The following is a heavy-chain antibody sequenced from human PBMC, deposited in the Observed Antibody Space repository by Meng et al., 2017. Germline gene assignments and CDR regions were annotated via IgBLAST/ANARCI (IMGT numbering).Heavy chain of an antibody. CDR1: GFTFTNIW. CDR2: LGTIADGGTA. D-gene: IGHD1-26*01. V-gene: IGHV3-15*04. CDR3: TTDPRWEFVSGNY. Sequence: GESLKISCAASGFTFTNIWMSWVRQAPGKGLEWVGRLGTIADGGTADYAAPVKGRFSRSRDDSKHTLYHQMNSLQTEDTAVYYCTTDPRWEFVSGNYWGRGTLVTVSS. J-gene: IGHJ4*02.